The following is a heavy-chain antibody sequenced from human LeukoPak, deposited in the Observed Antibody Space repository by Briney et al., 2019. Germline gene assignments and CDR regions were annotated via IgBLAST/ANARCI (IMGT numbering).Heavy chain of an antibody. Sequence: ASVKVSCKASGYTFTSYAMHWVRQAPGQRLEWMGWINAGNGNTKYSQKFQGRVTTTRDTSASTAYMELSSLRSEDTAVYYCARESLEGEYSYGYREGYFDYWGQGTLVTVSS. D-gene: IGHD5-18*01. J-gene: IGHJ4*02. CDR2: INAGNGNT. V-gene: IGHV1-3*01. CDR3: ARESLEGEYSYGYREGYFDY. CDR1: GYTFTSYA.